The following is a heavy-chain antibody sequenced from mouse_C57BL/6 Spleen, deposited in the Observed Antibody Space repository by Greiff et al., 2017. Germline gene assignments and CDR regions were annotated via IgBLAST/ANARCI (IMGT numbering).Heavy chain of an antibody. CDR1: GYTFTSYW. J-gene: IGHJ2*01. CDR3: ARKDWDYFDY. CDR2: IHPNSGST. V-gene: IGHV1-64*01. Sequence: VQLQQPGAELVKPGASVKLSCKASGYTFTSYWMHWVKQRPGQGLEWIGMIHPNSGSTNYNEKFKGKATLTVNKSSSTAYMQLSSLTSEYSAVYYCARKDWDYFDYWGQGTTLTVSS. D-gene: IGHD4-1*01.